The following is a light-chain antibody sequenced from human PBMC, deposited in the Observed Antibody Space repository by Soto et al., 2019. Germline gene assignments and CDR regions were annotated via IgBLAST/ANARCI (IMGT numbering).Light chain of an antibody. CDR1: SSDVGGYNY. CDR2: DVS. J-gene: IGLJ1*01. Sequence: QSVRTQPASGSGSPGQAITISCTGTSSDVGGYNYVSWYQQHPGKAPKLMIYDVSNRPSGVSNRFSGSKSGNTASLTISGLQAEDEADYYCSSYTSSSTQVFGTGTKVTVL. V-gene: IGLV2-14*01. CDR3: SSYTSSSTQV.